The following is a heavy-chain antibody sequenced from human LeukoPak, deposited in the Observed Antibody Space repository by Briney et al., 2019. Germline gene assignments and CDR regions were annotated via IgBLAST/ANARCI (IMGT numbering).Heavy chain of an antibody. J-gene: IGHJ4*02. CDR2: IYNSGST. CDR1: GGSISSYY. V-gene: IGHV4-59*08. Sequence: TTSETLSLTCTVSGGSISSYYWSWVRQPPGKGLEWIGYIYNSGSTNYNPSLKSRVTISVDSSNNQFSLKLTSVTATDPAVYDCARAWIRLGYFDYWGQGTLVTVSS. CDR3: ARAWIRLGYFDY. D-gene: IGHD5-18*01.